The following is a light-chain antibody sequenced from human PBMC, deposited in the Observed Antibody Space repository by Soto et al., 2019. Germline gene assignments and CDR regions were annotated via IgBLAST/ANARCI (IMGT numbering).Light chain of an antibody. CDR3: QQYGTSPWT. J-gene: IGKJ1*01. CDR1: QSVSSTY. Sequence: EVVLTQSPGTLSLSPGERATLSCRASQSVSSTYLAWYQQKPGQAPRLLIYAASGRATGISDRFSGSGSGTDFTLTISRLEPEDFAVYYCQQYGTSPWTFGQGTKVEIK. V-gene: IGKV3-20*01. CDR2: AAS.